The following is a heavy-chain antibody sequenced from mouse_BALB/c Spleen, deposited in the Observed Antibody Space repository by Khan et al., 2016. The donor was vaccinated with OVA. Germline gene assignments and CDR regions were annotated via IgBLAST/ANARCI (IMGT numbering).Heavy chain of an antibody. CDR2: IYPGDGDT. D-gene: IGHD2-4*01. V-gene: IGHV1S56*01. CDR3: AREGLRGVGLDY. Sequence: QVQLQQSGPELVKPGAFVKISCKASGYTFTSYNINWVKQRPGQGLEWIGWIYPGDGDTKYNEKFKGKATLTADNSSTAAYMQLSSLTSENSAVYFCAREGLRGVGLDYWGQGTSGTVSS. CDR1: GYTFTSYN. J-gene: IGHJ4*01.